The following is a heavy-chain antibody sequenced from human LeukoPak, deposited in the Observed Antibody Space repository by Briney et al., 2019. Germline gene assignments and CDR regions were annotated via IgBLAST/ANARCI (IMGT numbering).Heavy chain of an antibody. CDR3: AKVGLTVTTILDYFDY. J-gene: IGHJ4*02. V-gene: IGHV3-30*04. CDR2: ISYDGSNK. CDR1: GFTFSSYA. D-gene: IGHD4-11*01. Sequence: GGSLRLSCAASGFTFSSYAMHWVRQAPGKGLEWVAVISYDGSNKYYADSVKGRFTISRDNSKNTLYLQMNSLRSEDTAVYYCAKVGLTVTTILDYFDYWGQGTLVTVSS.